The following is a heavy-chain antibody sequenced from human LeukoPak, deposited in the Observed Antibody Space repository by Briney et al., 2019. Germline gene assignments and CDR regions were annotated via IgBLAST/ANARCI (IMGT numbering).Heavy chain of an antibody. V-gene: IGHV3-33*01. Sequence: PGGSLRLSCAASGFTFSTYGMHWVRQAPGKGLEWVALVWSGGNGKFYADSVKGRFTISRDNSKNTLYLQMNSLRAEDTAVYYCVRVLTVTFDSWGQGTLVTVSS. CDR1: GFTFSTYG. D-gene: IGHD4-17*01. CDR3: VRVLTVTFDS. CDR2: VWSGGNGK. J-gene: IGHJ4*02.